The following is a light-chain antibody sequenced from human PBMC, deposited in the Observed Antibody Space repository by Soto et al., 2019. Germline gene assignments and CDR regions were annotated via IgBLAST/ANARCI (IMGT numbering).Light chain of an antibody. CDR2: EVS. Sequence: QSALTQPPSATGSPGQSVTISCTGTSSDVGGYKYVSWYQQHPGKAPKLMIYEVSKRPSGVPDRFSGSKSGNTASLTVSGLQAEDEADYYCSSYAGSNRVFGGGTQLNVL. J-gene: IGLJ2*01. CDR3: SSYAGSNRV. V-gene: IGLV2-8*01. CDR1: SSDVGGYKY.